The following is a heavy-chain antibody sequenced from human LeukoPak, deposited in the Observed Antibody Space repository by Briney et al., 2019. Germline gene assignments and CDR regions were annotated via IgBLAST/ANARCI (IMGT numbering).Heavy chain of an antibody. D-gene: IGHD6-13*01. CDR1: GFTFSDSG. V-gene: IGHV3-73*01. J-gene: IGHJ4*02. CDR3: TTEGQQMESSGFDF. CDR2: IRSKANSYAT. Sequence: GGSLRLSCAASGFTFSDSGMHWVRQASGKGLEWVGRIRSKANSYATAYAASVKGRFTISRDDSKSTAYLQMNSLKTEDTAVYYCTTEGQQMESSGFDFWGRGTPVTVSS.